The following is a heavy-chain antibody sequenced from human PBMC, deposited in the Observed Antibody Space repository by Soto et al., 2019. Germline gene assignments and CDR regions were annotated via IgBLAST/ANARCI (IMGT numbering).Heavy chain of an antibody. Sequence: GGSLRLSCAASGFTFSSYGMHWVRQAPGKGLEWVAVISYDGSNKYYADSVKGRFTISRDNSKNTLYLQMNSLRAEDTAVYYCAKEGGPAPLFDYWGQGTLVTVSS. D-gene: IGHD2-15*01. CDR2: ISYDGSNK. CDR3: AKEGGPAPLFDY. J-gene: IGHJ4*02. CDR1: GFTFSSYG. V-gene: IGHV3-30*18.